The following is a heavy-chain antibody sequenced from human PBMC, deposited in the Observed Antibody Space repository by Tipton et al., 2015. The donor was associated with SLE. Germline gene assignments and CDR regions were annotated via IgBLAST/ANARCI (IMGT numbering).Heavy chain of an antibody. CDR1: GGSIGSGSYY. D-gene: IGHD2-2*01. V-gene: IGHV4-61*02. CDR2: IYTSGST. Sequence: TLSLTCTVSGGSIGSGSYYWSWIRQPAGKGLEWIGRIYTSGSTNYNPSLKRRVTISVDTSKKQFSLKLSSVTAADTAVYYCARVKGYCSSTSCLGWYFDYWGQGTLVTVSS. J-gene: IGHJ4*02. CDR3: ARVKGYCSSTSCLGWYFDY.